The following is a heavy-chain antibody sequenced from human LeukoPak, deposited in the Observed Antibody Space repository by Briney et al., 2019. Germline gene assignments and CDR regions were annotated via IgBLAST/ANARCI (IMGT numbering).Heavy chain of an antibody. Sequence: SQTLSLXCSVSGASITSAYNYWSWIRQPAGEGLEWIGRIYDGGTTDYNPSLGGRVTMSLDTSDNEFSLRLRYVTAADTAVYYCARNGAVTSFDYWGQGILVTVS. D-gene: IGHD3-3*01. V-gene: IGHV4-61*02. CDR1: GASITSAYNY. J-gene: IGHJ4*02. CDR3: ARNGAVTSFDY. CDR2: IYDGGTT.